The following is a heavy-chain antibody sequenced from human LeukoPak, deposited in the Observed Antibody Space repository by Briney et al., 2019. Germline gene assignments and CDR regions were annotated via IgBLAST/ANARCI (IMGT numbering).Heavy chain of an antibody. CDR2: ISIYNGNT. V-gene: IGHV1-18*01. D-gene: IGHD3-16*01. Sequence: ASVNVSCKASGYTFTSYGITWVRQAPGQGLEWMGWISIYNGNTNYAQKLQGRVTMTTDTSTSTAYMELRSLRSDDTAVYYCARAVVYDNVWGSYPTDYWGQGTLVTVSS. CDR3: ARAVVYDNVWGSYPTDY. J-gene: IGHJ4*02. CDR1: GYTFTSYG.